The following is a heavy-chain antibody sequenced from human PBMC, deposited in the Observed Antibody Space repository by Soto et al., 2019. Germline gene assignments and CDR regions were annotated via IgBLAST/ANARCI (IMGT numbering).Heavy chain of an antibody. J-gene: IGHJ4*02. CDR2: IKQDGSEK. V-gene: IGHV3-7*01. CDR3: ARRAHTAMAKYFDY. CDR1: GFTFSSYW. Sequence: GGSLRLSCAASGFTFSSYWMSWVRQAPGKGLEWVANIKQDGSEKYYVDSVKGRFTISRGNAKNSLYLQMNSLRAEDTAVYYCARRAHTAMAKYFDYWGQGTLVTVSS. D-gene: IGHD5-18*01.